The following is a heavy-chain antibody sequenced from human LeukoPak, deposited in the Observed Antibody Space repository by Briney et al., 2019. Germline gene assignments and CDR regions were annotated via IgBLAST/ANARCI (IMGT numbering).Heavy chain of an antibody. CDR2: IYASGST. CDR1: GDSISSYY. D-gene: IGHD2-15*01. Sequence: SETLSLTCAVYGDSISSYYWSWIRQPPGKGLEWLAYIYASGSTDYNPSLKSRVTISVDTSKNRISLKLSSVTAADTAVYYCARGGSALFDSWGQGTLVTVSS. CDR3: ARGGSALFDS. J-gene: IGHJ4*02. V-gene: IGHV4-4*09.